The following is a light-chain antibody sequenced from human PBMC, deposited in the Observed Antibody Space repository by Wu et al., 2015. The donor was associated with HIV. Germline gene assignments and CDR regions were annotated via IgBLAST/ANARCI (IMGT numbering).Light chain of an antibody. V-gene: IGKV3-11*01. CDR2: DAS. Sequence: EIVLTQSPAALSISPGERATLSCRASRSVSSAVAWYQQKPGQAPRLLIYDASNRATGIPARFSGSGSGTDFTLTISSLEPEDFAVYYCQQHSGWPHAFGGGTKVEIK. J-gene: IGKJ4*01. CDR1: RSVSSA. CDR3: QQHSGWPHA.